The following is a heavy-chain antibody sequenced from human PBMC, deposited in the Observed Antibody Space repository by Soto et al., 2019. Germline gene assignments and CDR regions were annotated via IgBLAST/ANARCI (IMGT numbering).Heavy chain of an antibody. V-gene: IGHV1-46*03. CDR1: GYTLTSYY. CDR2: INPNGGST. Sequence: QVQLVQSGAEVKEPGASVKVSCKASGYTLTSYYIHWIRQAPGQGLEWMGIINPNGGSTNYAQRFQGRVTITRDTSTSTVYMDLSSLRSEDMAVYYCARGLASGDYWGQGTLVTVSS. J-gene: IGHJ4*02. D-gene: IGHD6-6*01. CDR3: ARGLASGDY.